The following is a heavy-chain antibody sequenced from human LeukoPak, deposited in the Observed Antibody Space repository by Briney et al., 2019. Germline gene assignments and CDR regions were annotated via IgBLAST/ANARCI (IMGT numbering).Heavy chain of an antibody. V-gene: IGHV3-48*01. CDR1: GFTFSSYE. J-gene: IGHJ4*02. Sequence: PGGSLRLSCAASGFTFSSYEMNWVRQAPGKGLEWVSYISSSSSTIYYADSVKGRFTISRDNAKNSLYLQMNSLKAEDTAVYYCARASTRRIVATIGYYFDYWGQGTLVTVSS. CDR3: ARASTRRIVATIGYYFDY. D-gene: IGHD5-12*01. CDR2: ISSSSSTI.